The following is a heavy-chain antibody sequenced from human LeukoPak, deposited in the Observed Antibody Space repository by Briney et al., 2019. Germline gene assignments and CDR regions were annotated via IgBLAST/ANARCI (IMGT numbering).Heavy chain of an antibody. J-gene: IGHJ4*02. Sequence: GRSLRLSCAASEFTFSRYALHWVRQAPGKGLEWVAVISYDGSNKYYADSVEGRFTISRDNSKDTLYLEMNNLRAEDTAVYYCARGGHITIFGVLIDYWGQGTLVTVSS. CDR3: ARGGHITIFGVLIDY. CDR1: EFTFSRYA. V-gene: IGHV3-30-3*01. CDR2: ISYDGSNK. D-gene: IGHD3-3*01.